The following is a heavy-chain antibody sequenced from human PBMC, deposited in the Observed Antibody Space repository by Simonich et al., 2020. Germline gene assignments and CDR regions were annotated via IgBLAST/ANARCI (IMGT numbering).Heavy chain of an antibody. CDR2: ISGSGCST. V-gene: IGHV3-23*01. CDR1: GFTFSSFA. D-gene: IGHD1-7*01. Sequence: EVQLLESGGGLVQPGGSLRLSCAASGFTFSSFAMSWVRQAPGKGLVWVSAISGSGCSTYYADSVKGRFTISRDNSKNTLYLQMNSLRAEDTAVYYCAKRSGVSITGTFDYWGQGTLVTVSS. J-gene: IGHJ4*02. CDR3: AKRSGVSITGTFDY.